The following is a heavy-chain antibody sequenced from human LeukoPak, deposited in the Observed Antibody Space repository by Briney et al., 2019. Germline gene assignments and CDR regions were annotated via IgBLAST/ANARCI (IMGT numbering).Heavy chain of an antibody. CDR2: IMQDVIVK. CDR3: ARVSPKFRRNSGYELDY. Sequence: GVSLRLFCAAWVYTFSSYYVLGARQARGKALEGVANIMQDVIVKYYVESVKRRLTISRDTAQNSMYLQLNSLRAEDTAVYYCARVSPKFRRNSGYELDYCGQKTLVTVSS. CDR1: VYTFSSYY. D-gene: IGHD5-12*01. V-gene: IGHV3-7*03. J-gene: IGHJ4*02.